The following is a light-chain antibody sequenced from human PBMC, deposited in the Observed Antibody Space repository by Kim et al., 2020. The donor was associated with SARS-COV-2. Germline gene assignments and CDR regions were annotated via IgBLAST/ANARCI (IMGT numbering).Light chain of an antibody. CDR2: GAS. CDR1: QDIRRW. CDR3: QQAYSFPPR. V-gene: IGKV1-12*01. Sequence: DIQVTQSPSSVSASVGDRVTITCRASQDIRRWLAWYRQKPGKAPELLIYGASSLQSEVPSRFSGSGSGTDFTLSISNLQPEDFATYYCQQAYSFPPRFGRETRLEIK. J-gene: IGKJ5*01.